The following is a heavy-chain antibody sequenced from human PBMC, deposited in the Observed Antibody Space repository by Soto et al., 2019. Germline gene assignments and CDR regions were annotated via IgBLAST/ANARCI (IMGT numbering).Heavy chain of an antibody. CDR2: ISYDGSNK. J-gene: IGHJ5*02. Sequence: GGSLRLSCAASGFTFSSYGMHWVRQAPGKGLEWVAVISYDGSNKYYADSVKGRFTISRDNSKNTLYLQMNSLRAEDTAVYYCAKLGGGAPRYDPWGQGTLVTVSS. CDR1: GFTFSSYG. D-gene: IGHD3-16*01. CDR3: AKLGGGAPRYDP. V-gene: IGHV3-30*18.